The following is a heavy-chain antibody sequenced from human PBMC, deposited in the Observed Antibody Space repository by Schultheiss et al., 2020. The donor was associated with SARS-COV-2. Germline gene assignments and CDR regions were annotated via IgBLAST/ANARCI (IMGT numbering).Heavy chain of an antibody. D-gene: IGHD5-18*01. Sequence: ASVKVSCKASGYTFTGYYMHWVRQAPGQGLEWMGWINPNSGGTNYAQKFQGWVTMTRDTSISTAYMELSRLRSDDTAVYYCARDSWVDTAMVKGYYYGMDVWGQGTTVTVSS. V-gene: IGHV1-2*04. CDR2: INPNSGGT. CDR3: ARDSWVDTAMVKGYYYGMDV. J-gene: IGHJ6*02. CDR1: GYTFTGYY.